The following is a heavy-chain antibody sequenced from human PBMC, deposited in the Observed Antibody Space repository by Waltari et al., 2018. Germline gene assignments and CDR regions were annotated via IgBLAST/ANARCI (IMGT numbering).Heavy chain of an antibody. CDR2: INHSGST. CDR1: GGSFSGYY. J-gene: IGHJ6*03. CDR3: ARTRGGGGYNSIYYSMDV. D-gene: IGHD5-12*01. Sequence: QVQLQQWGAGLLKPSETLSLTCAVYGGSFSGYYWSWIRQPPGKGLEWIGEINHSGSTNYNPSLKSRVTRSVDTSKNQLSLKLSSVTAADTAVYYCARTRGGGGYNSIYYSMDVWGKGTTVTISS. V-gene: IGHV4-34*01.